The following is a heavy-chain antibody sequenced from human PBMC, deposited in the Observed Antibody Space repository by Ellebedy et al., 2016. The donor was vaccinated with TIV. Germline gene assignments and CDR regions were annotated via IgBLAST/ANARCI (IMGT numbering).Heavy chain of an antibody. V-gene: IGHV3-11*01. D-gene: IGHD6-13*01. J-gene: IGHJ6*02. CDR2: ISSGGSTI. Sequence: GESLKISCAASGFTFSDYYMSWIRQAPGKGLEWVSYISSGGSTIFYADSVKGRFTISRDNSKNTVFLQMNSLRAEDTAVYFCTRGKARTGYQYGMDLWGQGTTVAVSS. CDR3: TRGKARTGYQYGMDL. CDR1: GFTFSDYY.